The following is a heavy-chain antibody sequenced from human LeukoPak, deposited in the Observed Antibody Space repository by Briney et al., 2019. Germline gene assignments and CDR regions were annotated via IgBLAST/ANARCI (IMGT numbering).Heavy chain of an antibody. D-gene: IGHD6-19*01. J-gene: IGHJ4*02. Sequence: GGSLRLSCAASGFTFSSYGMRWVRQAPGKGLEWVAVIWYDGSNKYYADSVKGRFTISRDNSKNTLYLQMNSLRAEDTAVYYCARVIRSGWYEGYFDYWGQGTLVTVSS. CDR1: GFTFSSYG. CDR3: ARVIRSGWYEGYFDY. CDR2: IWYDGSNK. V-gene: IGHV3-33*01.